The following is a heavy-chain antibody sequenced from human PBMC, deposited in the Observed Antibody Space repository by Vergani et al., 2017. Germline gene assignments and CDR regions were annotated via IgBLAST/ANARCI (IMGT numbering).Heavy chain of an antibody. V-gene: IGHV1-8*02. J-gene: IGHJ4*02. CDR3: AGGGSGYSDGYSNINF. CDR2: MNPNSGNT. Sequence: QVQLVQSGAEVKKPGASVKVSCKASGYTFTSYDINWVRQATGQGLEWMGWMNPNSGNTGYAQKCQGRVTMTSDTSTRTVYMDLTSLTSEDTAVYYCAGGGSGYSDGYSNINFWGQGTLVTVSS. D-gene: IGHD5-18*01. CDR1: GYTFTSYD.